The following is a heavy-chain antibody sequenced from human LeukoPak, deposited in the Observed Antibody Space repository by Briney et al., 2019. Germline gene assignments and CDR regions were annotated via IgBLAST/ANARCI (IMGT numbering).Heavy chain of an antibody. V-gene: IGHV4-39*07. CDR2: IYYSGNT. Sequence: PSETLSLTCTVSGDSISTSNSYWGWIRQPPGKGLEWIGSIYYSGNTYYNASLKSRVTISVDTSKNQFSLKLTSVTAADTALYFCARTHFDSLGWFDPWGQGIQVIVSS. D-gene: IGHD3-9*01. J-gene: IGHJ5*02. CDR3: ARTHFDSLGWFDP. CDR1: GDSISTSNSY.